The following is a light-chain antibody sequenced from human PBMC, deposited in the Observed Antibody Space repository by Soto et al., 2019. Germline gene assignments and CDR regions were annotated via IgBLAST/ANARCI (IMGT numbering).Light chain of an antibody. J-gene: IGLJ1*01. CDR3: QAWDSSTNYV. CDR1: KLGDKY. V-gene: IGLV3-1*01. CDR2: QDS. Sequence: SYELTQPPSVSVSPGQTASITCSGDKLGDKYACWYQQKPGQSPVLVIYQDSKRPSGIPERFSGSNSGNTATLTISGTQAMAEADYYCQAWDSSTNYVFGTGTKVTVL.